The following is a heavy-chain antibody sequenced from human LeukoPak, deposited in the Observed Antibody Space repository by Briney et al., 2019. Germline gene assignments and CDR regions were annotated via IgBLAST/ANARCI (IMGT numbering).Heavy chain of an antibody. V-gene: IGHV4-61*02. CDR1: GGSISSGTYY. CDR2: VYTSGST. Sequence: SETLSLTCTVSGGSISSGTYYWSWIRQPAGKGLEWIRRVYTSGSTNYNPSLKSRVTISLDASKNQFSLKLSSVTAADTAVYYCARDQGYVWGSYPFDIWGQGTMVTVSS. J-gene: IGHJ3*02. D-gene: IGHD3-16*02. CDR3: ARDQGYVWGSYPFDI.